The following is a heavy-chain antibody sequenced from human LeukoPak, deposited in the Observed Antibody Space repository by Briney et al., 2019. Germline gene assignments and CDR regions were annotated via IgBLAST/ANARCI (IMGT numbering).Heavy chain of an antibody. CDR1: GGTFSSYA. Sequence: SVTVSCTASGGTFSSYAISWVRQAPGQGLEWMGGIIPIFGTANYAQKFQGRVTITADESTSTAYMELSSLRSEDTAVYYCARRAAEYCSGGSCQDYYYGMDVWGQGTTVTVSS. CDR3: ARRAAEYCSGGSCQDYYYGMDV. CDR2: IIPIFGTA. V-gene: IGHV1-69*13. D-gene: IGHD2-15*01. J-gene: IGHJ6*02.